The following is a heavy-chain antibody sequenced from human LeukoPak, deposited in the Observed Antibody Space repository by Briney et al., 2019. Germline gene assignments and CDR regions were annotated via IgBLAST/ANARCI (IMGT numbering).Heavy chain of an antibody. CDR2: ISYDGSNK. CDR1: GFTFSSYA. D-gene: IGHD3-10*01. CDR3: AREAGSGSYYPNDAFDI. J-gene: IGHJ3*02. Sequence: GGSLRLSCAASGFTFSSYAMHWVRQAPGKGLEWVAVISYDGSNKYYADSVKGRFTISRDNSKNTLYLQMNSLRAEDTAVYYCAREAGSGSYYPNDAFDIWGQGTMVTVSS. V-gene: IGHV3-30-3*01.